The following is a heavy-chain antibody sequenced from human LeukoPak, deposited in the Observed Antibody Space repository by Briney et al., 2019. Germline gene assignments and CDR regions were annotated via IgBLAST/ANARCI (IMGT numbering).Heavy chain of an antibody. CDR1: GFTFSNAW. Sequence: GSLRLSCAASGFTFSNAWMSWVRQAPGKGLEWVGRIKSKTDGGTTDYAAPVKGRFTISRDDSKNTLYLQMNSLKTEDTAVYYCTTDPRTGYYYDSSGYYGLGYWGQGTLVTVSS. CDR2: IKSKTDGGTT. D-gene: IGHD3-22*01. J-gene: IGHJ4*02. CDR3: TTDPRTGYYYDSSGYYGLGY. V-gene: IGHV3-15*01.